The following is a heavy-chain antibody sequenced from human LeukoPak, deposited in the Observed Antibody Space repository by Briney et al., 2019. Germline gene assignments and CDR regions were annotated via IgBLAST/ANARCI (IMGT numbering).Heavy chain of an antibody. Sequence: ASVKVSCKASGYTFTSYGISWVRQAPGQGLEWMGWISAYNGNTNYAQKLQGRVTITTDTSTSTAYMEMRSLRSDDTAVYYCARVFLGYDILTGYYMAHFDYWGQGTLVTVSS. CDR1: GYTFTSYG. CDR2: ISAYNGNT. J-gene: IGHJ4*02. V-gene: IGHV1-18*01. CDR3: ARVFLGYDILTGYYMAHFDY. D-gene: IGHD3-9*01.